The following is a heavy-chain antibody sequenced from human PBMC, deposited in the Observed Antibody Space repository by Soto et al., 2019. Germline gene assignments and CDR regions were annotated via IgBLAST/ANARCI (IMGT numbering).Heavy chain of an antibody. J-gene: IGHJ6*02. CDR1: GGSFSCYC. Sequence: PSETLSLTCAVYGGSFSCYCWTWIRQPPGKGLEWIGEINHSGSTNYNASLKSRVTISVDTSKNQFSLQMNDLRVEDAAEYFCAKDSWAIFGVPAGEYYAMDVWGRGTTVTVSS. CDR2: INHSGST. V-gene: IGHV4-34*01. D-gene: IGHD3-3*01. CDR3: AKDSWAIFGVPAGEYYAMDV.